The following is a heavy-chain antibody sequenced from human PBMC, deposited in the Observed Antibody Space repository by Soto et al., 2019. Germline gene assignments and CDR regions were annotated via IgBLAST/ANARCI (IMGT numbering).Heavy chain of an antibody. V-gene: IGHV3-23*01. D-gene: IGHD6-13*01. CDR3: AKAAAGTHYFDY. Sequence: EVQLLESGGGLVQPGGSLRLSCAASGFTFSSYAMSWVRQAPGKGLEWVSAISGSGGSTYYADSVKGRFTISRDNSQHTLYLQMNRLSAEDTAVYYCAKAAAGTHYFDYWGQGTLVTVCS. J-gene: IGHJ4*02. CDR2: ISGSGGST. CDR1: GFTFSSYA.